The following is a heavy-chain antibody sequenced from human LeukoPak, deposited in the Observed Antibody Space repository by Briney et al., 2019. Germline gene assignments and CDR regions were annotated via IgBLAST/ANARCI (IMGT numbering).Heavy chain of an antibody. CDR3: ARDQNYYDATSYYGIDY. V-gene: IGHV1-2*02. J-gene: IGHJ4*02. CDR2: INPNSGAT. D-gene: IGHD3-22*01. CDR1: GYSFTGYY. Sequence: ASVKVSCKASGYSFTGYYIHWVRQAPGQGPEWMGWINPNSGATNYAQRFQDRVTMTRDTSINTAYMELNRLRSDDTAMYYCARDQNYYDATSYYGIDYWGQGALVTVSS.